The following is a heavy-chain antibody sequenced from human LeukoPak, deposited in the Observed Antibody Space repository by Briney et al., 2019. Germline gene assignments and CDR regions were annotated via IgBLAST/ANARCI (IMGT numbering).Heavy chain of an antibody. CDR2: INHSGST. CDR3: ASVFGGTTGVSYFDY. V-gene: IGHV4-34*01. J-gene: IGHJ4*02. CDR1: GGSFSGYY. D-gene: IGHD1-7*01. Sequence: SETLSLTCAVYGGSFSGYYWSWIRQPPGKGLEWIGEINHSGSTNYNPSLKRRVTISVDTSKNQFSLKLSSVTAADTAVYYCASVFGGTTGVSYFDYWGQGTLVTVSS.